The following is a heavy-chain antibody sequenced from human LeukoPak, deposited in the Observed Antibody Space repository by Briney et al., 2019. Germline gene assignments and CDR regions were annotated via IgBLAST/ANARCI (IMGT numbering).Heavy chain of an antibody. V-gene: IGHV4-30-2*01. J-gene: IGHJ4*02. CDR1: GGSISSGGYY. D-gene: IGHD5-24*01. CDR3: ARDRPGIMATANWVFLDY. CDR2: IYHSGST. Sequence: SETLSLTCTVSGGSISSGGYYWSWIRQPPGKGLEWIGYIYHSGSTYYNPSLKSRVTISVDRSKNQFSLKLSSVTAADTAVYYCARDRPGIMATANWVFLDYWGQGTLVTVSS.